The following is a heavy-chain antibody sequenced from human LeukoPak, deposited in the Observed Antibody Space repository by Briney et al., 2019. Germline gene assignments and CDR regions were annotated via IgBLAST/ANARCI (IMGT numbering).Heavy chain of an antibody. CDR3: ARDQAAVAGHDAFDI. V-gene: IGHV3-21*01. D-gene: IGHD6-19*01. Sequence: TGGPLRLSCAASGFTFSSYSMNWVRQAPGKGLEWVSSISSSSSYIYYADSVKGRFTISRDNAKNSLYLQMNSLRAEDTAVYYCARDQAAVAGHDAFDIWGQGTMVTVSS. J-gene: IGHJ3*02. CDR2: ISSSSSYI. CDR1: GFTFSSYS.